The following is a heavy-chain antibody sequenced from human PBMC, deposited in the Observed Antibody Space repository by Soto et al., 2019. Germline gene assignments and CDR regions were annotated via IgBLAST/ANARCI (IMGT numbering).Heavy chain of an antibody. CDR1: GGSINSYY. CDR3: ARDKGDSRIDY. Sequence: SETLSLTCTVSGGSINSYYLSWIRQSAGKGLECIGRVYSSGSTFYNPSLKSRLTMSVDTPNNQFSLKLSSVTAADTAVYSCARDKGDSRIDYWGLGTLVTVYS. D-gene: IGHD3-22*01. CDR2: VYSSGST. V-gene: IGHV4-4*07. J-gene: IGHJ4*02.